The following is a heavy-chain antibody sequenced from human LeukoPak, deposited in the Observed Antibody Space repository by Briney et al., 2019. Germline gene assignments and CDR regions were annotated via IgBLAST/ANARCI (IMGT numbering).Heavy chain of an antibody. CDR2: IYTSGST. D-gene: IGHD1-26*01. Sequence: PSETLSLTCTVSGGSISSYYWSWIRQPARKGLEWIGRIYTSGSTNYNPSLKSRVTMSVDTSKNQFSLKLSSVTAADTAVYYCARDLPGYSGSYFIFDYWGQGTLVTVSS. J-gene: IGHJ4*02. CDR1: GGSISSYY. CDR3: ARDLPGYSGSYFIFDY. V-gene: IGHV4-4*07.